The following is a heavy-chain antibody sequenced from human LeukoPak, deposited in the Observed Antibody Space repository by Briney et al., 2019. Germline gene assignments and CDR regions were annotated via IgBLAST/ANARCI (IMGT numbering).Heavy chain of an antibody. D-gene: IGHD3-10*01. CDR3: ARGLDCYGSGSPNY. V-gene: IGHV3-11*05. CDR2: ISSSSSYT. J-gene: IGHJ4*02. Sequence: GGSLTLSCAASGFTFSDYFMHWIRQAPGKGLEGVSHISSSSSYTDYADSVKGRFTISREHLKKSLYLQMDSLRAEDPAVYYCARGLDCYGSGSPNYWGQGTLVTVSS. CDR1: GFTFSDYF.